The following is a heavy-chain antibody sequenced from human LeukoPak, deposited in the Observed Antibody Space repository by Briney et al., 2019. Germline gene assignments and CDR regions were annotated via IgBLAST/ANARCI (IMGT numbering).Heavy chain of an antibody. D-gene: IGHD5-18*01. V-gene: IGHV4-34*01. Sequence: PSETLSLTCAVYGGSFSGYYWSWIRQPPGKGLEWIGEINHSGSTNYNPSLKSRVTISVDTSKNQFSLKLSSVTAADTAVYYCARARQGYSYGYSGGTCFDYWGQGTLVTVSS. CDR2: INHSGST. J-gene: IGHJ4*02. CDR1: GGSFSGYY. CDR3: ARARQGYSYGYSGGTCFDY.